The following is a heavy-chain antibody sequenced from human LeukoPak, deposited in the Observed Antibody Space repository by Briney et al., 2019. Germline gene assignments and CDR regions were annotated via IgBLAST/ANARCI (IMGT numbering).Heavy chain of an antibody. CDR2: IYTSGST. CDR1: GGSISSGSYY. V-gene: IGHV4-61*02. Sequence: SETLSLTCTVSGGSISSGSYYWSWIRQPAGKGLEWIGRIYTSGSTNYNPSLKSRVTISVDTSKNQFSLKLTSVTAADTAVYYCARGVNSGYFDYCGQGTLVTVSS. J-gene: IGHJ4*02. D-gene: IGHD1-26*01. CDR3: ARGVNSGYFDY.